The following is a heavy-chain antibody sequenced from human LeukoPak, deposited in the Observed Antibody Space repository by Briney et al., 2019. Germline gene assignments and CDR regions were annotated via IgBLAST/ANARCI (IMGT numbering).Heavy chain of an antibody. Sequence: SVKVSCKASGGTFSSYAISWVRQAPGQGLEWMGGIIPIFGTANYAQKFQGGVTITADESTSTAYMELSSLRSEDTAVYYCARGGSYYEGYFDYWGQGTLVTVSS. D-gene: IGHD1-26*01. V-gene: IGHV1-69*13. J-gene: IGHJ4*02. CDR3: ARGGSYYEGYFDY. CDR2: IIPIFGTA. CDR1: GGTFSSYA.